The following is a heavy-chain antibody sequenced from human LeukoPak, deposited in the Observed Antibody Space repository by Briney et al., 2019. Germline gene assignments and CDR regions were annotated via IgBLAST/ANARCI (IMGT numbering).Heavy chain of an antibody. CDR2: INHSGST. D-gene: IGHD6-19*01. Sequence: SETLSLTCAVYGGSFSGYYWSWIRQPPGKGLEWIGEINHSGSTNYNPSLKSRVTISVDTSKNQFSLKLSSVTAADTAVYYCAIVKSSGWGIGFAYWGQGTLVTVSS. V-gene: IGHV4-34*01. J-gene: IGHJ4*02. CDR1: GGSFSGYY. CDR3: AIVKSSGWGIGFAY.